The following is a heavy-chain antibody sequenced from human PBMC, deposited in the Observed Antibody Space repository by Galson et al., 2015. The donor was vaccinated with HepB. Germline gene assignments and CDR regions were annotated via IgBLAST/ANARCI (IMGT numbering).Heavy chain of an antibody. CDR3: TTGVYGYYYDSSGQPEPPDY. CDR2: ISYDGSNK. D-gene: IGHD3-22*01. CDR1: GFTFSSYA. V-gene: IGHV3-30*04. Sequence: SLRLSCAASGFTFSSYAMHWVRQAPGKGLEWVAVISYDGSNKYYADSVKGRFTISRDNSKNTLYLQMNSLKTEDTAVYYCTTGVYGYYYDSSGQPEPPDYWGQGTLVTVSS. J-gene: IGHJ4*02.